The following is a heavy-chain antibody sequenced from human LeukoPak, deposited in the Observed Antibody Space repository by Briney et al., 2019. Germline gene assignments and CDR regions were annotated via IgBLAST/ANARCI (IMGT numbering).Heavy chain of an antibody. J-gene: IGHJ6*03. Sequence: GASVKVSCKASGYTFTGYYMHWVRQAPGQGPEWMGWINPNSGNTGYAQKFQGRVPITGNPSISTAYMELSSLRSEDTAVYYRARAITMVRGVRLSRRYYYYYMDVWGKGTTVTVPS. CDR1: GYTFTGYY. CDR2: INPNSGNT. V-gene: IGHV1-8*03. D-gene: IGHD3-10*01. CDR3: ARAITMVRGVRLSRRYYYYYMDV.